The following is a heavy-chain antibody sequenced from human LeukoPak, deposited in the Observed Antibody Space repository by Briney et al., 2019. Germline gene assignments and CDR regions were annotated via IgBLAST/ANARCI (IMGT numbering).Heavy chain of an antibody. CDR3: ARDHVVVPAALESDP. D-gene: IGHD2-2*01. CDR2: IYHSGST. CDR1: GYSISSGYY. V-gene: IGHV4-38-2*02. Sequence: SETLSLTCTVSGYSISSGYYWGWIRQPPGKGLEWIGSIYHSGSTYYNPSLKSRVTISVDTSENQFSLKLSSVTAADTAVYYCARDHVVVPAALESDPWSQGTLVTVSS. J-gene: IGHJ5*02.